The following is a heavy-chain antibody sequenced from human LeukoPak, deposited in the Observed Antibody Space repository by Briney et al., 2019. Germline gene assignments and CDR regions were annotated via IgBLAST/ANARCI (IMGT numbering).Heavy chain of an antibody. J-gene: IGHJ4*02. CDR3: AKGGGLWFGGY. CDR2: ISYDGSYK. Sequence: GGSLRLSCAASGFTFSSYAMHWVRQAPGKGLEWVAVISYDGSYKDYADSVKGRFTVSRDNSKSTLYLQMNSLRAEDTAVYYCAKGGGLWFGGYWGQGTLVTVSS. CDR1: GFTFSSYA. D-gene: IGHD3-10*01. V-gene: IGHV3-30*04.